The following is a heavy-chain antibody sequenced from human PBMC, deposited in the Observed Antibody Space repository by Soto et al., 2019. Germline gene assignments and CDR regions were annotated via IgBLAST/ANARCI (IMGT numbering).Heavy chain of an antibody. D-gene: IGHD3-9*01. CDR2: IQTDNDHA. V-gene: IGHV1-18*01. Sequence: QVQLVQSGPEVKTPGASVKVACKASGYTFLKYGINWVRQAPGQGLEWMGGIQTDNDHASFAQKFEGRVTMTTDTSTRTVYMELRDLSSDDTAVYYCAKDLGSGYRFDYWGQGTPVTVSS. CDR1: GYTFLKYG. CDR3: AKDLGSGYRFDY. J-gene: IGHJ4*02.